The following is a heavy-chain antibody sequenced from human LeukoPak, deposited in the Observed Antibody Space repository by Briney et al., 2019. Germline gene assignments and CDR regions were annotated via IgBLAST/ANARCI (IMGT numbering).Heavy chain of an antibody. CDR1: GYTFTSYD. Sequence: ASVKVSCKASGYTFTSYDINWVRQATGQGLEWMGWMNPNSGNTGYAQKFQGRVTTTRNTSISTAYMELSSLRSEDTAVYYCARGRIYYDSSGYGMDVWGQGTTVTVSS. CDR3: ARGRIYYDSSGYGMDV. V-gene: IGHV1-8*01. CDR2: MNPNSGNT. J-gene: IGHJ6*02. D-gene: IGHD3-22*01.